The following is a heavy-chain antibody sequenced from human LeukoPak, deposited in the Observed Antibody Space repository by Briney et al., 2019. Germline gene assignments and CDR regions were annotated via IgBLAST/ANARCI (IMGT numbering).Heavy chain of an antibody. CDR1: GFTFSSYS. CDR2: ISSSNSYI. J-gene: IGHJ5*02. D-gene: IGHD1-7*01. Sequence: PGGSLRLSCAASGFTFSSYSMNWVRQAPGKGLEWVSSISSSNSYIYYADSVKGRFTISRDNAKNSLYLQMNGLRAEDTAAYYCMRGATDTTRWFDPWGQGTLVTVSS. V-gene: IGHV3-21*01. CDR3: MRGATDTTRWFDP.